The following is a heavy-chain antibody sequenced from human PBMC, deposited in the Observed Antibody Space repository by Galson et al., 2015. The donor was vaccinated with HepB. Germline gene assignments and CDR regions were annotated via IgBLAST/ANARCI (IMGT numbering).Heavy chain of an antibody. CDR3: AKDAFSYNQVFDPFDL. V-gene: IGHV3-23*01. D-gene: IGHD1-14*01. CDR2: IGGTNGAT. Sequence: SLRLSCAASGFTFSNYAMNWARQAPGKGPEWVSHIGGTNGATFYADSVKVRFAVSRDNSGNTLYLQMDSLRAEDTAIYYCAKDAFSYNQVFDPFDLWGQGTMVTVSS. J-gene: IGHJ3*01. CDR1: GFTFSNYA.